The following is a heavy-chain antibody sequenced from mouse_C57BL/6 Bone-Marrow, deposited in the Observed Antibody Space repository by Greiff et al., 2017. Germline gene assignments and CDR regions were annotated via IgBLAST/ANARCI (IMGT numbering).Heavy chain of an antibody. Sequence: VQLQQSGAELVRPGTSVKVSCKASGYAFTNYLIEWVKQRPGQGLEWIGVINPGSGGTNYNEKFKGKATLTADKSSSTAYMQLSSLTSEDSAVYFCASRYYYGEGFAYWGQGTLVTGSA. CDR1: GYAFTNYL. V-gene: IGHV1-54*01. CDR2: INPGSGGT. D-gene: IGHD1-1*01. J-gene: IGHJ3*01. CDR3: ASRYYYGEGFAY.